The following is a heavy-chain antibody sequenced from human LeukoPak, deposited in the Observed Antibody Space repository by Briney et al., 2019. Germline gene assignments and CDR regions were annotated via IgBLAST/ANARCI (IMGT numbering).Heavy chain of an antibody. D-gene: IGHD3-10*01. CDR2: IYPGDSDT. CDR1: GHSFTSYW. CDR3: ARSLFPDYYGSGDDAFDI. Sequence: GESLKISCQGSGHSFTSYWIGWVRQMPGKGLEWMGIIYPGDSDTRYSPSFQGQVTISADKSISTAYLQWSSLKASDTAMYYCARSLFPDYYGSGDDAFDIWGQGTMVTVSS. J-gene: IGHJ3*02. V-gene: IGHV5-51*01.